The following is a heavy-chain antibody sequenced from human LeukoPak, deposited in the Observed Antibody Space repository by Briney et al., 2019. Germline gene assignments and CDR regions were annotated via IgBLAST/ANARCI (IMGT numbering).Heavy chain of an antibody. CDR2: IIPIFGTA. CDR3: AKDGAWLRFDD. D-gene: IGHD5-12*01. Sequence: SVKVSCKASGGTFSSYAISWVRQAPGQGLEWMGGIIPIFGTANYAQKFQGRVTITADESTSTAYMGLSSLRSEDTAVYYCAKDGAWLRFDDWGQGILVTVSS. V-gene: IGHV1-69*01. J-gene: IGHJ4*02. CDR1: GGTFSSYA.